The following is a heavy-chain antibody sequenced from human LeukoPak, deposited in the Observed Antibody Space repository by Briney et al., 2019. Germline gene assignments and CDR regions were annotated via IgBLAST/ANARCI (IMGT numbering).Heavy chain of an antibody. J-gene: IGHJ6*02. D-gene: IGHD2-15*01. V-gene: IGHV3-43*02. CDR3: AKEGVVVVAAIAFSYGMDV. CDR2: ISGDGGST. Sequence: GGSLRLSCAASGFTFDNYAMHWVRQVPGKGLEWVSLISGDGGSTYYADSVKGRFTISRDNSENSLYLQMNSLRTEDTALYYCAKEGVVVVAAIAFSYGMDVWGQGTTVTVSS. CDR1: GFTFDNYA.